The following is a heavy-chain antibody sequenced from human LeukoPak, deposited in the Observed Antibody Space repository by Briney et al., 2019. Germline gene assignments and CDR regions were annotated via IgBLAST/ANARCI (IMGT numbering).Heavy chain of an antibody. J-gene: IGHJ4*02. D-gene: IGHD4-17*01. CDR1: GFTFSASA. V-gene: IGHV3-73*01. CDR2: IRNKAVDYAT. CDR3: TRHAATTMTDC. Sequence: GGSLRLSCAASGFTFSASAIHWVRQASGKGLEWVGRIRNKAVDYATAYAASVKGRFTISRDDSKNTAYLQMNSLETGDTAVYYCTRHAATTMTDCWGQGTLVTVSS.